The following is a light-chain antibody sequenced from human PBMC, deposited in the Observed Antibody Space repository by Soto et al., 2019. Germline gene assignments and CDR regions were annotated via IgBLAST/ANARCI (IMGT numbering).Light chain of an antibody. J-gene: IGLJ1*01. Sequence: QPALTQHASVSGSPGQSITISCTGTSSDVGGYNYVSWYQQHPGKAPKLMIYEVSNRPSGVSNRFSGSKSGNTASLTISGLQAEDEADYYCSSYTSSSFYVFGTGTKV. CDR1: SSDVGGYNY. CDR2: EVS. CDR3: SSYTSSSFYV. V-gene: IGLV2-14*01.